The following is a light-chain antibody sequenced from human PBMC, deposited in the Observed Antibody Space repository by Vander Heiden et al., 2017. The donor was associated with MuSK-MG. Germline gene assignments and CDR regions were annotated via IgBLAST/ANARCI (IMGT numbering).Light chain of an antibody. CDR1: QGISSY. Sequence: AIGMTRSPSSFSASTGDRVPITCRASQGISSYLAWYQQKPGKAPKLLIYAASTLQSGVPSRFSGSGSGTDFTLTVSCLQSEDFATYYCQQYYSYPRVIFGPGTKVDIK. CDR3: QQYYSYPRVI. J-gene: IGKJ3*01. V-gene: IGKV1-8*01. CDR2: AAS.